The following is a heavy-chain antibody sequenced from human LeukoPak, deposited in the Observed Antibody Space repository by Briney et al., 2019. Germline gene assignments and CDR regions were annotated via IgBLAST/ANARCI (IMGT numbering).Heavy chain of an antibody. D-gene: IGHD3-10*01. CDR1: GFTFDDYG. Sequence: TGGSLRLSCAASGFTFDDYGMSWVRQVPGKGLEWVSGINWNGGSTGYADSVKGRFTISRDNAKNSLYLQMNSLRAEDTALYYCARVRSPMVRGVINYFDYWGQGTLVTVSS. CDR3: ARVRSPMVRGVINYFDY. CDR2: INWNGGST. V-gene: IGHV3-20*04. J-gene: IGHJ4*02.